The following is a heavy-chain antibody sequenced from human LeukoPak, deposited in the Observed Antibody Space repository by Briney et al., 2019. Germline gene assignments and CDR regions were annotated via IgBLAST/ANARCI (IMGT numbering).Heavy chain of an antibody. J-gene: IGHJ5*02. D-gene: IGHD1-26*01. CDR2: FSGNGGAT. Sequence: PGGSLRLSCAASGFTFSSYAMSWVRQPPGKGPEWVSSFSGNGGATYYADSVKGRFTISRDNSKSTLYLQMNSLRVEDTAVYYCATRGTYISWGPGTLVTVSS. V-gene: IGHV3-23*01. CDR1: GFTFSSYA. CDR3: ATRGTYIS.